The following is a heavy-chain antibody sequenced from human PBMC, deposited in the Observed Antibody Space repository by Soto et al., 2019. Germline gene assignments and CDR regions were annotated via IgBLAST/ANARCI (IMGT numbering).Heavy chain of an antibody. Sequence: PGGSLRLSCAASGFTFSSYGMHWVRQAPGKGLEWVAVIWYDGSNKYYADSVKGRFTISRDNSKNTLYLQMNSLRAEDTAVYYCARGGGDFYDSSRVFTLGDFDYWGQGTLVTVSS. D-gene: IGHD3-22*01. V-gene: IGHV3-33*01. CDR1: GFTFSSYG. CDR2: IWYDGSNK. J-gene: IGHJ4*02. CDR3: ARGGGDFYDSSRVFTLGDFDY.